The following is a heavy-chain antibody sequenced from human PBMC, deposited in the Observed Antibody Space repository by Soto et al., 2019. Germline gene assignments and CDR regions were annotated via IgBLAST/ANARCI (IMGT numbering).Heavy chain of an antibody. CDR3: ARDLGYYYHSSGYPGSFDS. CDR2: ISYDGSNK. J-gene: IGHJ4*02. CDR1: GFTFSSYA. V-gene: IGHV3-30-3*01. Sequence: VGSLRLSCAASGFTFSSYAMHWVRQAPGKGLEWVAVISYDGSNKYYADSVKGRFTISRDNSKNTLYLQMNSLRAEDTAVYYCARDLGYYYHSSGYPGSFDSWGQGTLVTVSS. D-gene: IGHD3-22*01.